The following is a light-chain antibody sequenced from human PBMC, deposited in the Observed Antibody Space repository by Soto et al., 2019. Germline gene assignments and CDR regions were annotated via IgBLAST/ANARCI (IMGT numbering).Light chain of an antibody. Sequence: ENVLTQSPGTLSLSPGERATLSCRASQSVTINYLAWYQQKPGQAPRLLIYGVSTRATGIPNRFSGSGSGTDFTLTISRLEPEDFAVYYCQQYGSSPSTFGPGTKVD. CDR3: QQYGSSPST. J-gene: IGKJ3*01. V-gene: IGKV3-20*01. CDR1: QSVTINY. CDR2: GVS.